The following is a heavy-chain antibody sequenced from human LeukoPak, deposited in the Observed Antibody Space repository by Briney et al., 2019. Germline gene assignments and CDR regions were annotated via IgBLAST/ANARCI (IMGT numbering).Heavy chain of an antibody. D-gene: IGHD4-11*01. J-gene: IGHJ4*02. V-gene: IGHV3-23*01. Sequence: PGGSLRLSCAASGFTFISYAMAWVRQAPGKGLEWVSAITTGGDTTYYADSVKGRFTISRDNSKNTLYLQMNSLRAEDAAIYCCAKDLQNSHYVEVFDYWGQGTLVTVSS. CDR2: ITTGGDTT. CDR1: GFTFISYA. CDR3: AKDLQNSHYVEVFDY.